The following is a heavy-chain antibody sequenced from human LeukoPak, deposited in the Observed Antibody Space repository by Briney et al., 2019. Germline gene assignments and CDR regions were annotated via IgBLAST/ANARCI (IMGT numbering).Heavy chain of an antibody. D-gene: IGHD3-22*01. J-gene: IGHJ4*02. CDR1: GFTFSTYA. CDR2: INGSGGST. V-gene: IGHV3-23*01. CDR3: AKHRREDYYDTSGRFDY. Sequence: PGGSLRLSCAASGFTFSTYAMSWVRQAPGKGLEWVSAINGSGGSTYYADSVKGRFTISRDNSKNTLYLQMNSLRTEDTAIYYCAKHRREDYYDTSGRFDYWGQGTLVTVSS.